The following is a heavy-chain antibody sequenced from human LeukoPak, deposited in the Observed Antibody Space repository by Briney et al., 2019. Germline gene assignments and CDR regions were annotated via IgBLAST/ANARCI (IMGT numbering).Heavy chain of an antibody. CDR3: ARVPRYCSSTSCTPDAFDI. CDR1: GFTFSSYS. D-gene: IGHD2-2*01. J-gene: IGHJ3*02. Sequence: PGGSLRLSCAASGFTFSSYSMNWVRQAPGKGLECVSYISSSSSTIYYADSVKGRFTISRDNAKNSLYLQMNRLRAEDTAVYYCARVPRYCSSTSCTPDAFDIWGQGKMVTVSP. V-gene: IGHV3-48*01. CDR2: ISSSSSTI.